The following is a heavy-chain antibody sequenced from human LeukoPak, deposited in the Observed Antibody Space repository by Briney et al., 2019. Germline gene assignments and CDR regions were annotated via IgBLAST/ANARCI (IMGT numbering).Heavy chain of an antibody. D-gene: IGHD3-22*01. CDR3: ARELRYYYDSSGYYPGY. V-gene: IGHV3-7*01. Sequence: GGSLRLSCAASGFTFSSYWMSWLRQAPGKGLEWVANIKQDGSEKYYVDSVKGRFTISRDNAKNSLYLQMNSLRAEDTAVYYCARELRYYYDSSGYYPGYWGQGTLVTVSS. J-gene: IGHJ4*02. CDR1: GFTFSSYW. CDR2: IKQDGSEK.